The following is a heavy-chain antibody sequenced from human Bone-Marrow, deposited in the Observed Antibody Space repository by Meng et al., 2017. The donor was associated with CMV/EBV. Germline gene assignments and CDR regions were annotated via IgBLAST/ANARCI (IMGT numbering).Heavy chain of an antibody. V-gene: IGHV3-48*04. CDR2: ISSSSTSTI. CDR1: GFTFSSYA. CDR3: ARDSDSVRYYDFWSGYYGMDV. Sequence: GESLKISCAASGFTFSSYAMSWVRQAPGKGLEWVSYISSSSTSTIYYADSVKGRFTISRDNAKNSLYLRMNSLRAEDTAVYYCARDSDSVRYYDFWSGYYGMDVWGQGTTVTVSS. J-gene: IGHJ6*02. D-gene: IGHD3-3*01.